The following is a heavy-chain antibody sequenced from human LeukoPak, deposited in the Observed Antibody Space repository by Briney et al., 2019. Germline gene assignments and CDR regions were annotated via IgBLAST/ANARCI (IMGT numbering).Heavy chain of an antibody. CDR2: MNPNSGNT. J-gene: IGHJ3*02. CDR1: GYTFTSYD. Sequence: GASVKVSCKASGYTFTSYDINWVRQATGQGLEWMGWMNPNSGNTGYAQKLQGRVTMTTDTSTSTAYMELRSLRSDDTAVYYCARDPRYNLDAFDIWGQGTMVTVSS. D-gene: IGHD1-1*01. CDR3: ARDPRYNLDAFDI. V-gene: IGHV1-8*02.